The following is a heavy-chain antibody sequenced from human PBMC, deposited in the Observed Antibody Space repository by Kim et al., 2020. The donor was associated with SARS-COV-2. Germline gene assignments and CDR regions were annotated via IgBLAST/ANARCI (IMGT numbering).Heavy chain of an antibody. CDR1: GGSFSGYY. Sequence: SETLSLTCAVYGGSFSGYYWSWIRQPPGKGLEWIGEINHSGSTNYNPSLKSRVTISVDTSKNQFSLKLSSVTAADTAVYYCARRKYSGYDFRPYNWFDPWGQGTLVTVSS. CDR2: INHSGST. D-gene: IGHD5-12*01. CDR3: ARRKYSGYDFRPYNWFDP. V-gene: IGHV4-34*01. J-gene: IGHJ5*02.